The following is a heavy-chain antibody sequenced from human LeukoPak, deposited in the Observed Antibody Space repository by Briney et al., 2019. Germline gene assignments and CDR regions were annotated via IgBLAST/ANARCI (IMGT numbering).Heavy chain of an antibody. D-gene: IGHD3-22*01. J-gene: IGHJ4*02. Sequence: GGSLRLSCAGSGFTFSGYSLNWVRQAPGKGLVWVSRINTDGSSTSYADSVKGRFTISRDNAKNTLYLQMNSLRAEDTAVYYCARAGFDYYDSSGSFDYWGQGTLVTVSS. CDR3: ARAGFDYYDSSGSFDY. V-gene: IGHV3-74*01. CDR2: INTDGSST. CDR1: GFTFSGYS.